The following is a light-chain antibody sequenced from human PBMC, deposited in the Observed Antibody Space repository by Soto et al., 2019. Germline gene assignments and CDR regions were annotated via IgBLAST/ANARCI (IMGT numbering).Light chain of an antibody. CDR2: EVS. CDR3: SSYAGDNNLV. CDR1: SSDVGGYNY. J-gene: IGLJ2*01. Sequence: QSALTQPPSASGSPGQSVTISCTGTSSDVGGYNYVSWYQLHPDKAPKLMIYEVSKRPSGVPDRFSGSKSANTASLTVSGVQAEDEADYYCSSYAGDNNLVFGGGTQLTVL. V-gene: IGLV2-8*01.